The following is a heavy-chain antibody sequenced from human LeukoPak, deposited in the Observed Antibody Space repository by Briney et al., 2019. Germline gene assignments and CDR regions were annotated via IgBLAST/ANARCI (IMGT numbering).Heavy chain of an antibody. CDR1: GYTFTGYY. CDR2: INPNSGGT. CDR3: ARDDSRGYSYGSPLYYYYGMDV. Sequence: ASVKVSCKASGYTFTGYYMHWVRQAPGQGLEWMGWINPNSGGTNYAQKFQGRVTMTRDTSISTAYMELCRLRSDDTAVYYCARDDSRGYSYGSPLYYYYGMDVWGQGTTVTVSS. J-gene: IGHJ6*02. D-gene: IGHD5-18*01. V-gene: IGHV1-2*02.